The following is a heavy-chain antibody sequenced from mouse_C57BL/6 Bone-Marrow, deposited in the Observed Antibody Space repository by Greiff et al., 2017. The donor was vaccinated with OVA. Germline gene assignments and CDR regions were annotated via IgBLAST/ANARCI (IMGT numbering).Heavy chain of an antibody. CDR3: ARDYGSSSYWYFDV. D-gene: IGHD1-1*01. CDR1: GFNIKDYY. V-gene: IGHV14-2*01. J-gene: IGHJ1*03. CDR2: IDPKDGET. Sequence: VHVKQSGAELVKPGASVKLSCTASGFNIKDYYMHWVKQRTEQGLEWIGRIDPKDGETKYAPKFQGKATITADTSSNTAYLQLSSLTSEDTAVYYCARDYGSSSYWYFDVWGTGTTVTVSS.